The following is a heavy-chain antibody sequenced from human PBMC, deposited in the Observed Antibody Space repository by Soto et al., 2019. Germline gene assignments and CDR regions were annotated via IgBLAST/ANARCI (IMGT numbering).Heavy chain of an antibody. CDR1: GYTFTDYY. V-gene: IGHV1-2*02. D-gene: IGHD1-20*01. J-gene: IGHJ2*01. Sequence: QVQLVQSGAEVKKPGASVKVSCKASGYTFTDYYIYWMRQAPGQGLEWMGWINPNSGGTHSAQKFQGRVTMTMDTSVSTAFMELSRLRSDDRAVYYGARDFRFGYNLNPHWYFDLWGRGTLVTVSS. CDR3: ARDFRFGYNLNPHWYFDL. CDR2: INPNSGGT.